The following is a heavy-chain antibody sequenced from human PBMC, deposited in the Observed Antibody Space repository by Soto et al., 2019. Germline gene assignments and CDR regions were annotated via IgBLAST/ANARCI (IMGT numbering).Heavy chain of an antibody. V-gene: IGHV3-30*18. CDR1: GFTFSDYA. CDR2: VSHDGRNT. Sequence: VQLVESGGGVVQPGRSLRRSCAASGFTFSDYAMHWVRQAPGKGLEWVAVVSHDGRNTHYADSVKGRFPISRDSSKNTVSLEMTSLRAEDTAVYYCAKGGRQWLVTSDFNYWGQGALVTVSS. CDR3: AKGGRQWLVTSDFNY. J-gene: IGHJ4*02. D-gene: IGHD6-19*01.